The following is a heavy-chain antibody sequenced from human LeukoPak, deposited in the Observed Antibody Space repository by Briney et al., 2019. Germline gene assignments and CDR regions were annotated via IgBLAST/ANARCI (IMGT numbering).Heavy chain of an antibody. J-gene: IGHJ4*02. D-gene: IGHD6-19*01. V-gene: IGHV4-34*01. CDR3: AREVGQWLVPLV. CDR1: GGSFSGYH. Sequence: SETLSLTCAVYGGSFSGYHWSWIRQPPGKGLEWIGEINHSGSTNYNPSLKSRVTISVDTAKNQFSLKLSSVTAADTAVYYCAREVGQWLVPLVWGQGTLVTVSS. CDR2: INHSGST.